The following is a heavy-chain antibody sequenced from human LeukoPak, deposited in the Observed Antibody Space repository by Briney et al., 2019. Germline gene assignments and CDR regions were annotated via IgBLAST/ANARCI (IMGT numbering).Heavy chain of an antibody. CDR3: ARDSDSSGYSVDY. Sequence: ASVKVSCKASGHTFTGYDIHWVRQAPGQGLEWMGRIIPNRGGTNHAQKFQGRVTMTRDTSISTAYMELSGLRSDDTAVYYCARDSDSSGYSVDYWGQGTLVTVSS. V-gene: IGHV1-2*06. J-gene: IGHJ4*02. CDR2: IIPNRGGT. D-gene: IGHD3-22*01. CDR1: GHTFTGYD.